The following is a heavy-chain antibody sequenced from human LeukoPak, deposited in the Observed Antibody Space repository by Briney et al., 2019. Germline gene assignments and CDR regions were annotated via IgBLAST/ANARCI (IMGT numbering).Heavy chain of an antibody. J-gene: IGHJ4*02. D-gene: IGHD1-26*01. CDR2: ISGSGSST. CDR3: ARPLHIVGTTSYSDY. CDR1: GFTFSSYA. Sequence: QTGGSLRLSCAASGFTFSSYAMSWVRQAPGKGLEWVSTISGSGSSTYYADSVKGRFTISRDNSENTLFLQMNSLRAEDTAVYYCARPLHIVGTTSYSDYWGQGTLVTVSS. V-gene: IGHV3-23*01.